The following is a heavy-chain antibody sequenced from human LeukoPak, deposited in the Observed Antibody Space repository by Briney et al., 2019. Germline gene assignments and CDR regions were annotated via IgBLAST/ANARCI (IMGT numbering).Heavy chain of an antibody. V-gene: IGHV4-39*07. Sequence: PSETLSLTCTVSGGSISNSDYCWGWIRQPPGKGLECIGSIFYSGSTYYNPSLKSRVTISVDTSKNQFSLKLSSVTAADTAVYYCARVFRSSSWYFRPEINWFDPWGQGTLVTVSS. CDR2: IFYSGST. CDR3: ARVFRSSSWYFRPEINWFDP. CDR1: GGSISNSDYC. D-gene: IGHD6-13*01. J-gene: IGHJ5*02.